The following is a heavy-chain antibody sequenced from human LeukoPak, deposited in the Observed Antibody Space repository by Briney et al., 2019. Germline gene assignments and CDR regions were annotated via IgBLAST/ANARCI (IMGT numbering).Heavy chain of an antibody. CDR1: GFTFSSYS. D-gene: IGHD3-3*01. J-gene: IGHJ4*02. CDR2: ISSSSSYI. Sequence: GGSLRLSCAASGFTFSSYSMNWVRQAPGKGLEWVSSISSSSSYIYYADSVKGRFTISRDNAKNSLYLQMNSLRAEDTAVYYCVRETWSGYYKGFDYWGQGTLVTVSS. V-gene: IGHV3-21*01. CDR3: VRETWSGYYKGFDY.